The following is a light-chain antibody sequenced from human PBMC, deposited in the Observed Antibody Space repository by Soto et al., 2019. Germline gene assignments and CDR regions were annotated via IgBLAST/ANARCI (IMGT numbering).Light chain of an antibody. J-gene: IGKJ1*01. CDR1: QSVSSSY. CDR3: QQYGSSPSRT. V-gene: IGKV3-20*01. CDR2: GAS. Sequence: EIVLTQSPGTLSLSPGERSTLSCMASQSVSSSYLAWYQQKPGQAPRLLIYGASSRATGIPDRFSGSGSGTDFTLTISRLEPEDFAVYYCQQYGSSPSRTFGQGTKVDIK.